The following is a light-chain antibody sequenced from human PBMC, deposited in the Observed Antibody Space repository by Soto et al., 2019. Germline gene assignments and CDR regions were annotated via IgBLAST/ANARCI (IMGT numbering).Light chain of an antibody. V-gene: IGKV3-20*01. CDR1: QSVSRSY. Sequence: EIVLTQSPGTLSLSPGERATLSCRASQSVSRSYLAWYQQKPGQAPRLLIYGASSRATGIPDRFSGSGSGTDFTLTSSRLEPEDFSVYYCQQYGSPITFGQGTRLEIK. J-gene: IGKJ5*01. CDR2: GAS. CDR3: QQYGSPIT.